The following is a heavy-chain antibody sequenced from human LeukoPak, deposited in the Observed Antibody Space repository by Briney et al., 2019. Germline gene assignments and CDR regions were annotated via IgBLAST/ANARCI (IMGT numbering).Heavy chain of an antibody. CDR3: ARQVAAVRGVIKGWFDP. CDR2: IYYSGST. V-gene: IGHV4-31*03. CDR1: GGSISSGGYY. J-gene: IGHJ5*02. Sequence: SQTLSLTCTVSGGSISSGGYYWSWIRQHPGKGLEWIGYIYYSGSTYYNPSLKSRVTISVDTSKNQFSLKLSSVTAADTAVYYYARQVAAVRGVIKGWFDPWGQGTLVTVSS. D-gene: IGHD3-10*01.